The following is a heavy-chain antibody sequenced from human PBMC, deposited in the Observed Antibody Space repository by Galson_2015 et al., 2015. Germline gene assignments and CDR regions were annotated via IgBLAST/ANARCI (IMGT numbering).Heavy chain of an antibody. CDR1: GFTFSSYA. J-gene: IGHJ4*02. Sequence: SLRLSCAASGFTFSSYAMSWVRQVPGKGLEWVSAISGSGGGTYYADSVKGRFTISRDNSKNTLYLQMNSLRAEDTAVYYCAKGSGVVGTDYWGQGTLVTVSS. CDR2: ISGSGGGT. D-gene: IGHD1-26*01. V-gene: IGHV3-23*01. CDR3: AKGSGVVGTDY.